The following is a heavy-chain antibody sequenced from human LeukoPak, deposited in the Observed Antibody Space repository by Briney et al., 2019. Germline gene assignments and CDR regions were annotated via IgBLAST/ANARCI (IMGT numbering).Heavy chain of an antibody. CDR1: GFTFSSYG. CDR3: AKEGLSSPPQSYFWSGYYYYYYYMDV. V-gene: IGHV3-30*18. J-gene: IGHJ6*03. Sequence: GGSLRLSCAASGFTFSSYGMHWVRQAPGKGLEWVAVISYDGSNKYYADSVKRRFTISRDNSKNTLYLQMNSLRAEDTAVYYCAKEGLSSPPQSYFWSGYYYYYYYMDVWGKGTTVTVSS. D-gene: IGHD3-3*01. CDR2: ISYDGSNK.